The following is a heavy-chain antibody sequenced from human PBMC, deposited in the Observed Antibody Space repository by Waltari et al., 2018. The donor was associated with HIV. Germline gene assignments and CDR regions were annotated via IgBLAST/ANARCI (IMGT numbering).Heavy chain of an antibody. J-gene: IGHJ5*02. Sequence: QMQLVQSGAGMRKPGASLKVSCKASGYSFSAFFIHWVRQAPGRGLESMGWSNPNTGDANYAQGLKGRVTMTRNTSISTAYMEVSRLTSDDTGLYFCAREESWNFGKVTWFDPWGQGTLVTVSS. V-gene: IGHV1-2*02. CDR3: AREESWNFGKVTWFDP. CDR2: SNPNTGDA. CDR1: GYSFSAFF. D-gene: IGHD1-7*01.